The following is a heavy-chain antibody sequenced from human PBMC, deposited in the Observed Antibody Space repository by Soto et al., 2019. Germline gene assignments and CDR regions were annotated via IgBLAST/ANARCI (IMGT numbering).Heavy chain of an antibody. J-gene: IGHJ6*02. CDR2: IYDGSNK. CDR3: ANDLWSGPMDV. CDR1: GFTFSSYG. V-gene: IGHV3-30*18. Sequence: QVQLVESGGGVVQPGRSLRLSCAASGFTFSSYGMHWVRQAPGKGLEWVAVIYDGSNKYDADSVKGRFTISRDNYQNTLYLHMNRLRPEDTAVHYCANDLWSGPMDVWGQGTTVTVSS. D-gene: IGHD3-3*01.